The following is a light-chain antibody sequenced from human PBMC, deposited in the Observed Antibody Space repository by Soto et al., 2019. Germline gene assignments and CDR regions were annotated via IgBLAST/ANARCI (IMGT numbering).Light chain of an antibody. J-gene: IGLJ1*01. CDR3: QVWDVSTVHYV. CDR1: NIGSKT. CDR2: DDS. Sequence: SYELTQPPSMSVAPAQTARITCGGNNIGSKTVHWYQQKAGQAPVLVVYDDSDRPSGIPERFSGSNSGNTATLTISRVEAGDEADYYCQVWDVSTVHYVFGTGTKVTVL. V-gene: IGLV3-21*02.